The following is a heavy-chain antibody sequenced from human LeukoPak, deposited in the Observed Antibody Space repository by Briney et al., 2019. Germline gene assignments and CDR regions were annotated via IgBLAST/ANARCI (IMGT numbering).Heavy chain of an antibody. CDR3: ARDRGFWRTIDY. CDR1: GFTFNDYH. CDR2: ISGSGGTI. Sequence: GGSLRLSFSASGFTFNDYHMYWIRQAPGKGVGGVSCISGSGGTITYADSVKGRFTISRDNAGNSLYLQMNSLRAEDTAVYYCARDRGFWRTIDYWGQGTLVTVPS. V-gene: IGHV3-11*01. D-gene: IGHD3-3*01. J-gene: IGHJ4*02.